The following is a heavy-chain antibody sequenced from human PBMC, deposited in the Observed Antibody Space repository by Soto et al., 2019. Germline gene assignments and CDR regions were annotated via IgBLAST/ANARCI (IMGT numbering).Heavy chain of an antibody. CDR3: ARAGSSGWYFDY. J-gene: IGHJ4*02. V-gene: IGHV3-21*01. CDR2: ISSSSSCI. D-gene: IGHD6-19*01. CDR1: GFTFSSYA. Sequence: GGSLILSCAASGFTFSSYAMSWVRQAPGKGLEWVSSISSSSSCIYYADSVKGRFTISRDNAKNSLYLQMNSLRAEDTAVYYCARAGSSGWYFDYWGQGTLVTVSS.